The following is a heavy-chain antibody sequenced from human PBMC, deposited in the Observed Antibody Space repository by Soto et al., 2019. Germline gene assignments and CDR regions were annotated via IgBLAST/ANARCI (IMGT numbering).Heavy chain of an antibody. V-gene: IGHV1-46*01. CDR1: GYTFTTYY. D-gene: IGHD1-1*01. CDR3: ATNPEPPDVLYI. J-gene: IGHJ3*02. Sequence: ASVKVSCKASGYTFTTYYMHWVRQAPGQGLEWMGIINPNSDYTSYAQKFQGRVTMTRDTSTSTVYMELSSLRSEDTAVYYCATNPEPPDVLYIWGKGTMVTVS. CDR2: INPNSDYT.